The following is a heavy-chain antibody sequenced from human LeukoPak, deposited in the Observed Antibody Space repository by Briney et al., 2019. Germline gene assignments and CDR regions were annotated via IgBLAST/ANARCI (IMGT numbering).Heavy chain of an antibody. CDR1: GYTFTGYY. V-gene: IGHV1-18*04. J-gene: IGHJ4*02. D-gene: IGHD4-17*01. Sequence: ASVKVSCKASGYTFTGYYMHWVRQAPGQGLEWMGWISAYNGNTNYAQKLQGRVTMTTDTSTSTAYMELRSLRSDDTAVYYCARASPSTVTLSDYWGQGTLVTVSS. CDR2: ISAYNGNT. CDR3: ARASPSTVTLSDY.